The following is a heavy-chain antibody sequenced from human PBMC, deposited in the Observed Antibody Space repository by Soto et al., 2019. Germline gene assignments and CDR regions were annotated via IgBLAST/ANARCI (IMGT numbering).Heavy chain of an antibody. J-gene: IGHJ4*02. CDR3: AKDLIVVAEYYFDY. D-gene: IGHD2-2*01. Sequence: QVQLVESGGGVVQPGRSLRLSCAASGFTFSTYGMHWLRQAPGKGLEWVAVISYDGSNKYYADSVKGRFTVSRDNSKSTLYLQMNSLRAEDTAVYYCAKDLIVVAEYYFDYWGQGTLVTVSS. CDR1: GFTFSTYG. V-gene: IGHV3-30*18. CDR2: ISYDGSNK.